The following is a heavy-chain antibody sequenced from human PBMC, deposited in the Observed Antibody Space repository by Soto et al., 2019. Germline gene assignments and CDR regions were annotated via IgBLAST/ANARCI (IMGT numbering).Heavy chain of an antibody. CDR3: AKIDGYFDY. CDR1: GFTFINTG. D-gene: IGHD3-22*01. V-gene: IGHV3-23*01. CDR2: ITGNGDTT. J-gene: IGHJ4*02. Sequence: EVQVLQSGGVLVPPGGSLRLSCEGSGFTFINTGMSWVRQAPGQGLEWVSAITGNGDTTYYADSVKGRFTISRDNSKSTLYLQMNSLRAEDTAVYYCAKIDGYFDYWGQGTLVTVSS.